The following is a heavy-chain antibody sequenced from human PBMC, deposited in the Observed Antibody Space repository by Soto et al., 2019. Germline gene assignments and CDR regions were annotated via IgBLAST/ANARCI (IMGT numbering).Heavy chain of an antibody. Sequence: PGGSLRLSCAASGFTFSSYAMGWVRQAPGKGLEWVSTISGSGGSTYYADSVKSRFTISRDNSKNTLYLQMNSLRAEDTAVYYCAKAPSCSSIAALPFDPWGQGTLVTVSS. CDR3: AKAPSCSSIAALPFDP. J-gene: IGHJ5*02. CDR2: ISGSGGST. CDR1: GFTFSSYA. D-gene: IGHD6-6*01. V-gene: IGHV3-23*01.